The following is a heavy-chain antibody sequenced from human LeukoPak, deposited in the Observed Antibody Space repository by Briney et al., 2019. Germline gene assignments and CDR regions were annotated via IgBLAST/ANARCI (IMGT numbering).Heavy chain of an antibody. CDR1: GYTFTSYG. V-gene: IGHV1-18*01. CDR2: ISAYNGDT. Sequence: GASVKVSCKAFGYTFTSYGISWVRQAPGQGLEWMGWISAYNGDTNYAQKLQGRVTMTTDTSTSTAYMELRNLRSDDTAVYYCARGLQENLAWLQAFSAFDIWGQGTMVTVSS. D-gene: IGHD6-19*01. J-gene: IGHJ3*02. CDR3: ARGLQENLAWLQAFSAFDI.